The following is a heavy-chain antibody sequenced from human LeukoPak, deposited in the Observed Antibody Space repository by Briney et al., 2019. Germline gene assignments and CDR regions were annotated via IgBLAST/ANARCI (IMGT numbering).Heavy chain of an antibody. CDR1: GFTFSSYW. J-gene: IGHJ6*02. D-gene: IGHD4-11*01. V-gene: IGHV3-7*01. CDR3: VRDRLVSNFLGYYYYGMDV. CDR2: IKQDGSEK. Sequence: PGGSLRLSCAASGFTFSSYWMSWVRQAPGKGLEWVANIKQDGSEKYYVDSVKGRFTISRDNAKNSLYLQMNSLRAEDTAVYYCVRDRLVSNFLGYYYYGMDVWGQGTTVTVSS.